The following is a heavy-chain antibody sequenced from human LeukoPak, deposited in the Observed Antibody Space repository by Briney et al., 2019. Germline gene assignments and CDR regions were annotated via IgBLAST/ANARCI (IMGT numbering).Heavy chain of an antibody. CDR1: GFTFSSSA. CDR2: IDKKDKGYATAT. CDR3: TRDSGTYNWFDP. Sequence: GESLKLSCAASGFTFSSSAIHWVRQSSGKGVEWVGQIDKKDKGYATATAYTASVKGRFTISRDDSINTAYLQMKSLKTEDTALYYCTRDSGTYNWFDPWGQGTLVTVSS. D-gene: IGHD1-26*01. V-gene: IGHV3-73*01. J-gene: IGHJ5*02.